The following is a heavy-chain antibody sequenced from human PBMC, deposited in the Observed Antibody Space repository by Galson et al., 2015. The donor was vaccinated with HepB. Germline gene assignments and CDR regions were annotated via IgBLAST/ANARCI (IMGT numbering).Heavy chain of an antibody. CDR1: GFTFRTYT. CDR2: ISGSSSFI. CDR3: AKHDLYGDSSRGGSFDF. J-gene: IGHJ4*02. D-gene: IGHD4-17*01. V-gene: IGHV3-21*04. Sequence: SLRLSCAASGFTFRTYTMNWVRQAPGKGLEWVSSISGSSSFIYYADSERGRFTISRDNAKNSLYLQMKSLRADDTAVYYCAKHDLYGDSSRGGSFDFWGQGTLVTVSS.